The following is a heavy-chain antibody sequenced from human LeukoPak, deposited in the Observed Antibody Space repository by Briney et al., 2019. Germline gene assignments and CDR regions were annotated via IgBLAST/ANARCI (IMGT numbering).Heavy chain of an antibody. Sequence: ASETLSLTCTVSGVSVGSGDYFWSWSRRPPGKGLEWIGYIYFSGSTDSNPSLESRVTASIDTSKNQFSLKLRSVTAADTAVYYCTTNASPDYWGQGLLDTVSS. CDR3: TTNASPDY. J-gene: IGHJ4*02. V-gene: IGHV4-30-4*08. CDR2: IYFSGST. D-gene: IGHD1-14*01. CDR1: GVSVGSGDYF.